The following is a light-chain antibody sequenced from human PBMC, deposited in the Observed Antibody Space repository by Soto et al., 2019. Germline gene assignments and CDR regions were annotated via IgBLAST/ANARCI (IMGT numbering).Light chain of an antibody. J-gene: IGKJ1*01. V-gene: IGKV1-8*01. Sequence: IQMTQSPSTLSASVGDRVTITCRASQGISSYLAWYQQKPGKAPKLLIYAASTLQSGVPSRFSGSGSGTDFTLTISCLQSEDFATYYCQQYYSYPLTFGQGTKVDI. CDR2: AAS. CDR1: QGISSY. CDR3: QQYYSYPLT.